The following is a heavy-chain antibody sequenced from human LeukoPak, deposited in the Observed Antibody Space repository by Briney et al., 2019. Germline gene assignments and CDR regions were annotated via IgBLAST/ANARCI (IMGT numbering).Heavy chain of an antibody. Sequence: GGSLRLSCAASGFTFSSYGMHWVRQVPGKGLEWVAVIASDGGMKYYADSMKGRFTISRDNSKNTLYLQVDSLRAEDTAVCYCAKEISVAGMFDYWGQGTLVTVSS. V-gene: IGHV3-30*18. CDR1: GFTFSSYG. CDR2: IASDGGMK. D-gene: IGHD6-19*01. CDR3: AKEISVAGMFDY. J-gene: IGHJ4*02.